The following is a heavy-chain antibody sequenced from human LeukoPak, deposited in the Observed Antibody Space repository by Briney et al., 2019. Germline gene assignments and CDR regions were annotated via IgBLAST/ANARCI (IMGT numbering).Heavy chain of an antibody. D-gene: IGHD7-27*01. CDR3: ARELGRGPYYYYYMDV. CDR2: ISWSSGTL. CDR1: GFTFDDHS. Sequence: PGGSLRLSCVVSGFTFDDHSMHWVRQAPGKGLEWVSGISWSSGTLGYADSVKGRFTISRDNAKNSLYLQMNSLRAEDTAVYYCARELGRGPYYYYYMDVWGKGTTVTVS. J-gene: IGHJ6*03. V-gene: IGHV3-9*01.